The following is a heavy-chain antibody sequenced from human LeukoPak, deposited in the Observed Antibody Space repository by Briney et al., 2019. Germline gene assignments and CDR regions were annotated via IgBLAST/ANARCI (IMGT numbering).Heavy chain of an antibody. Sequence: GASVKVFCKASGGTFSSYAISWVRQAPGQGLEWMGGIIPIFGTANYAQKFQGRVTITTDESTSTAYMELSSLRSEDTAVYYCAREGLTYYYDSSGYSDEPLFDYWGQGTLVTVSP. CDR3: AREGLTYYYDSSGYSDEPLFDY. CDR1: GGTFSSYA. J-gene: IGHJ4*02. V-gene: IGHV1-69*05. D-gene: IGHD3-22*01. CDR2: IIPIFGTA.